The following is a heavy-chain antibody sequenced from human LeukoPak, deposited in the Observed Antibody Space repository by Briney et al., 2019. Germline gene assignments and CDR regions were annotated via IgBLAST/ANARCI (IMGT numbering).Heavy chain of an antibody. CDR3: AKEVGVTRVEPY. Sequence: GGSLRLSCAASGFTFSSYEMNWVRQAPGKGLEWVSYISTSGRSIYYADSVKGRFTISRDNTKNTLYLQLNSLRPEDTAMYYCAKEVGVTRVEPYWGQGTLVTVSS. CDR2: ISTSGRSI. J-gene: IGHJ4*02. CDR1: GFTFSSYE. V-gene: IGHV3-48*03. D-gene: IGHD1-26*01.